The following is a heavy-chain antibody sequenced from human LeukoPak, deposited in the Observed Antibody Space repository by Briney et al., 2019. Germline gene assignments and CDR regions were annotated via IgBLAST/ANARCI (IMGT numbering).Heavy chain of an antibody. V-gene: IGHV1-2*02. CDR2: INPNSGGT. CDR1: GYTFTGYY. J-gene: IGHJ4*02. CDR3: ARANGYDFPFDY. Sequence: ASVKVSCKASGYTFTGYYMHWVRQAPGQGLEWMGWINPNSGGTNYAQKFQGRVTMTRDTSTSTVYMELSSLRSEDTAVYYCARANGYDFPFDYWGQGTLVTVSS. D-gene: IGHD5-12*01.